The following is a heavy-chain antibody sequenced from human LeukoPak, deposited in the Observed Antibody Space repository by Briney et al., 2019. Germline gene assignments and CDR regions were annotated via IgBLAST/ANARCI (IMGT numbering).Heavy chain of an antibody. CDR2: IYHSGST. CDR1: GGSISSYY. Sequence: SETLSLTCTVSGGSISSYYWSWIRQPPGKGLEWIGSIYHSGSTYYNPSLKSRVTISVDTSKNQFSLKLSSVTAADTAVYYCARGGYDYVWGSYRYTSVAFFDYWGQGTLVTVSS. V-gene: IGHV4-59*08. D-gene: IGHD3-16*02. J-gene: IGHJ4*02. CDR3: ARGGYDYVWGSYRYTSVAFFDY.